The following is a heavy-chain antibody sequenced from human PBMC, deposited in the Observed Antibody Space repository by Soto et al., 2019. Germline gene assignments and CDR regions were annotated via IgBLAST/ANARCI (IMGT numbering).Heavy chain of an antibody. CDR2: IWYDGGIK. Sequence: QVQLLESGGGVVQPGRSLRLSCAASGFSFSNHAMHWVRQAPGKGLEWVAAIWYDGGIKYHGDSVKGRLTISRDNSKNSLSLQMSSLRVEDTAVYYCARGNWKYGYIDYWGQGTLVTVSS. CDR3: ARGNWKYGYIDY. V-gene: IGHV3-33*01. D-gene: IGHD1-7*01. CDR1: GFSFSNHA. J-gene: IGHJ4*02.